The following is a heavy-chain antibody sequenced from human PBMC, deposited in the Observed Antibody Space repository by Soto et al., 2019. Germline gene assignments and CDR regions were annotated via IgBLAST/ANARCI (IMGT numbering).Heavy chain of an antibody. J-gene: IGHJ5*02. CDR3: ARLLLMGSWNNWSDP. CDR1: GGSVSSGSYY. CDR2: IYYSGST. Sequence: PSETLSLTCTVSGGSVSSGSYYWSWIRQPPGKGLEWIGYIYYSGSTNYNPSLKSRVTISVDTSKNQFSLKLSSVTAADTAVYYCARLLLMGSWNNWSDPWGQGTLVTVSS. D-gene: IGHD6-13*01. V-gene: IGHV4-61*01.